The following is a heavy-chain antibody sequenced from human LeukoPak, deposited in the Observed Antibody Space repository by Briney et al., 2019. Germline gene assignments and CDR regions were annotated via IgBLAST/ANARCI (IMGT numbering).Heavy chain of an antibody. Sequence: ASVKVSCKASGYSFTDYYMHWVRQAPGQGLEWMGWINPHSGGTKYAQRFQDRVTMTRDTSISTAYMEVSRLRYDDTAVYYCAKVPAYYYDSSGLYWGQGTLVTVSS. V-gene: IGHV1-2*02. D-gene: IGHD3-22*01. CDR1: GYSFTDYY. J-gene: IGHJ4*02. CDR3: AKVPAYYYDSSGLY. CDR2: INPHSGGT.